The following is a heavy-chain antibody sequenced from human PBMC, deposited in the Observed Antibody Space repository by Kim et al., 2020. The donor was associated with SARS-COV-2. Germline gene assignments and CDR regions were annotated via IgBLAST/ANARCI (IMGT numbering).Heavy chain of an antibody. CDR1: GFTFSSYW. D-gene: IGHD5-12*01. Sequence: GGSLRLSCAASGFTFSSYWMSWVRQAPGKGLEWVANIKQDGSEKYYVDSVKGRFTISRDNAKNSLYLQMNSLRAEDTAVYYCARDLPPPGELRFPLADYWGQGTLVTVSS. V-gene: IGHV3-7*01. J-gene: IGHJ4*02. CDR3: ARDLPPPGELRFPLADY. CDR2: IKQDGSEK.